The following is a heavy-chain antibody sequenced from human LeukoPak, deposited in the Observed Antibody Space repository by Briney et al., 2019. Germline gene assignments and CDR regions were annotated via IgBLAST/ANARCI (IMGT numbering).Heavy chain of an antibody. CDR2: ISSSSSYI. Sequence: GGSLRLSCAASGFTFSSYSMNWVRQAPGKGLEWVSSISSSSSYIYYADSVKGRFTISRDNAKNSLYLQMSSLRAEDTAVYYCARSSGIVATAEYWGQGTLVTVSS. CDR1: GFTFSSYS. D-gene: IGHD5-12*01. J-gene: IGHJ4*02. V-gene: IGHV3-21*01. CDR3: ARSSGIVATAEY.